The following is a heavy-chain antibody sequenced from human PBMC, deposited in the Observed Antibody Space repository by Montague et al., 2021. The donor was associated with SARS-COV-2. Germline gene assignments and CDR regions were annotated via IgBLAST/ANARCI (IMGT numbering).Heavy chain of an antibody. CDR2: INHSGTT. V-gene: IGHV4-34*01. CDR1: GGSFSGYY. J-gene: IGHJ4*02. Sequence: ETLSLTCAVYGGSFSGYYRTWIRQSPGKGLEWIAEINHSGTTNYNFNPSLRSRVTISVDTSKSQFSLKLSSVTAADTGVYYCARWDPQTLTLIGLRGKSAIDYWGQGTLVTVSS. D-gene: IGHD4-23*01. CDR3: ARWDPQTLTLIGLRGKSAIDY.